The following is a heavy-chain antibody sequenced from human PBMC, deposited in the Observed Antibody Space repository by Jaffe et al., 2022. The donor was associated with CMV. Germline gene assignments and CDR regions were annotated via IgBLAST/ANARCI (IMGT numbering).Heavy chain of an antibody. J-gene: IGHJ6*03. V-gene: IGHV4-39*01. CDR3: ARLLGYCSGGSCYIDYYYYYMDV. CDR1: GGSISSSSYY. Sequence: QLQLQESGPGLVKPSETLSLTCTVSGGSISSSSYYWGWIRQPPGKGLEWIGSIYYSGSTYYNPSLKSRVTISVDTSKNQFSLKLSSVTAADTAVYYCARLLGYCSGGSCYIDYYYYYMDVWGKGTTVTVSS. CDR2: IYYSGST. D-gene: IGHD2-15*01.